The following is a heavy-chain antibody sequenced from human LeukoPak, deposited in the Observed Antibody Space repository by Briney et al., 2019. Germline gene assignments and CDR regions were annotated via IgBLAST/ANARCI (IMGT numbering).Heavy chain of an antibody. CDR2: ISRRVRGGTT. CDR1: AFTFRYYA. V-gene: IGHV3-49*04. Sequence: GGSLRLSCTASAFTFRYYAMSWVRQAPGKGLEWVGLISRRVRGGTTEYDPSVKGTFTISRDNSKRIAYMQMYSLKTEDTAVYYCTRKWFNWNDKVPEAYGMDVWGQGTTVTVSS. CDR3: TRKWFNWNDKVPEAYGMDV. J-gene: IGHJ6*02. D-gene: IGHD1-20*01.